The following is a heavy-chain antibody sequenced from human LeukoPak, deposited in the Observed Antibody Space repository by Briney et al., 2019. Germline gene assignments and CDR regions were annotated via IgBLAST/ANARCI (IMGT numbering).Heavy chain of an antibody. CDR1: GFTFSSYA. CDR2: ISYDGSNK. D-gene: IGHD6-19*01. CDR3: ARDRLEEGIAVAGTGFDY. V-gene: IGHV3-30-3*01. J-gene: IGHJ4*02. Sequence: PGGSLRLSCAASGFTFSSYAMHWVRQAPGKGLEWVAVISYDGSNKYYADSVKGRFTISRDNSKNTLYLQMNSLRAEDTAVYYCARDRLEEGIAVAGTGFDYWGQGTLVTVSS.